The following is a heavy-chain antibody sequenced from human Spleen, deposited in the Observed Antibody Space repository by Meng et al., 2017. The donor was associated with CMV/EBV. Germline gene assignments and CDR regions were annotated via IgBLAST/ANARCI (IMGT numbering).Heavy chain of an antibody. V-gene: IGHV2-5*01. CDR2: IYWNDDK. D-gene: IGHD4-23*01. CDR3: TRTRDYGGNWLDP. Sequence: ISGFCLSASGVGVAWIRQPPGKALEWLALIYWNDDKRYSPSLKSRVTIAKDTSKNQVVLTMTDMDPVDTATYYCTRTRDYGGNWLDPWGQGTLVTVSS. CDR1: GFCLSASGVG. J-gene: IGHJ5*02.